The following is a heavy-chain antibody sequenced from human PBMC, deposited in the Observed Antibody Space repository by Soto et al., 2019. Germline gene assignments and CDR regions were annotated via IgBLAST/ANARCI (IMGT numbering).Heavy chain of an antibody. V-gene: IGHV4-31*03. D-gene: IGHD3-10*01. J-gene: IGHJ5*02. CDR2: IYYSGST. Sequence: PSYTPSITCTVSGGTMYSAGYYWSWIRQHPGKGLEWIGYIYYSGSTYYNPSLKSRVTISVDTSKNQFSLKLSSVTAADTAVYYCARTGGHLNWFAPLGQGTLVTVSS. CDR1: GGTMYSAGYY. CDR3: ARTGGHLNWFAP.